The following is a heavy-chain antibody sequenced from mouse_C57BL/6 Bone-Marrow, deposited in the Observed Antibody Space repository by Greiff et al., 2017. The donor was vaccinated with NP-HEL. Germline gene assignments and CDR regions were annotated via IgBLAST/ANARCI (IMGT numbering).Heavy chain of an antibody. CDR1: GFSLTSYG. D-gene: IGHD2-1*01. CDR2: IWSGGST. Sequence: VKLVESGPGLVQPSQSLSITCTVSGFSLTSYGVHWVRQSPGKGLEWLGVIWSGGSTDYNAAFISRLSISKDNSKSQVFFKMNSLQADDTAIYYCARGEIYFVAYWGQGTLVTVSA. J-gene: IGHJ3*01. V-gene: IGHV2-2*01. CDR3: ARGEIYFVAY.